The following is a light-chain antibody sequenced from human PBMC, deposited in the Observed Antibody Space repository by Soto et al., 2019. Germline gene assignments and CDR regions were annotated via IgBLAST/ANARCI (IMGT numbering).Light chain of an antibody. V-gene: IGKV3-20*01. Sequence: EIVLTQSPGTLSLSPGERATLSCRASQSVSSSYLAWYQQKPGQAPRLLIYGASSRATDIPDRFSGSGSGTDFTLTTSRLEPEDFAVYYCQQYGTSPRTFGQGTKVDIK. CDR1: QSVSSSY. J-gene: IGKJ1*01. CDR3: QQYGTSPRT. CDR2: GAS.